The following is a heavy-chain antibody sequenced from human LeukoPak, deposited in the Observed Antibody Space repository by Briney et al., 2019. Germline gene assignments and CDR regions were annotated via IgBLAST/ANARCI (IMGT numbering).Heavy chain of an antibody. V-gene: IGHV3-9*01. CDR1: GFTFDDYA. J-gene: IGHJ3*02. CDR3: AKDMALVGASGAFDI. CDR2: ISWNSGSI. Sequence: GGSLRLSCAASGFTFDDYAMHWVRQAPGKGLEWVSDISWNSGSIGYADSVKGRFTISRDNAKNSLYLQMNSLRAEDTALYYCAKDMALVGASGAFDIWGQGTMVTVSS. D-gene: IGHD1-26*01.